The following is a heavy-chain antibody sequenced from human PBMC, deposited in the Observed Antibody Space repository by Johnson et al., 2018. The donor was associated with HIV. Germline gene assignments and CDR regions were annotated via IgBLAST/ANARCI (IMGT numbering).Heavy chain of an antibody. J-gene: IGHJ3*02. CDR1: GFTFDDYA. Sequence: EVQLVESGGGLVQPGRSLRLSCAASGFTFDDYAMHWVRQAPGKGLEWVSGISWNSGSIGYADSVKGRFTISRDNAKKSLYLEVNSLRADDTAIYYCAREGSGSYQIWGQGTMVTVSS. CDR2: ISWNSGSI. V-gene: IGHV3-9*01. D-gene: IGHD1-26*01. CDR3: AREGSGSYQI.